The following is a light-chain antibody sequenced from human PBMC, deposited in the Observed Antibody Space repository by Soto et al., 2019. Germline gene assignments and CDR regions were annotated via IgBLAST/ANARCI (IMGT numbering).Light chain of an antibody. Sequence: DIQMTQSPSTLSASVGDRVTITCRASQSIDRWLAWYQQKPGKAPKLLMYKASILQSGIPSRFSGSGSGTDLTLTISSLQPDDVASYYCQQYSKYPWTFGQGTKVEI. CDR3: QQYSKYPWT. CDR2: KAS. CDR1: QSIDRW. J-gene: IGKJ1*01. V-gene: IGKV1-5*03.